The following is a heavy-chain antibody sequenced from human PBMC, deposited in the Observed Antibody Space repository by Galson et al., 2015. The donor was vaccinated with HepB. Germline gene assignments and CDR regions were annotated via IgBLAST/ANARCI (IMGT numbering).Heavy chain of an antibody. J-gene: IGHJ6*02. D-gene: IGHD3-10*01. CDR3: ATATRSGSLRYGMDV. V-gene: IGHV1-24*01. Sequence: SVTVSCKVSGYTLTELSMHWVRQAPGKGLGWMGGFDPEDGETIYAQKFQGRVTMTEDTSTDTAYMELSGLRSEDTAVYYCATATRSGSLRYGMDVWGQGTTVTVSS. CDR1: GYTLTELS. CDR2: FDPEDGET.